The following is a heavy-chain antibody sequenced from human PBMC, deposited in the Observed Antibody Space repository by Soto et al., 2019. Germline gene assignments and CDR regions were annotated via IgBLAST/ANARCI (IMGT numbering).Heavy chain of an antibody. CDR3: ARDLVLISEDYYYYYGMDV. Sequence: GGSLRLSCAASGFTFSSYAMHWVRQAPGKGLEWVAVISYDGSNKYYADSVKGRFTISRDNSKNTLYLQMNSLRAEDTAVYYCARDLVLISEDYYYYYGMDVWGQGTTVTVSS. D-gene: IGHD6-13*01. CDR1: GFTFSSYA. CDR2: ISYDGSNK. V-gene: IGHV3-30-3*01. J-gene: IGHJ6*02.